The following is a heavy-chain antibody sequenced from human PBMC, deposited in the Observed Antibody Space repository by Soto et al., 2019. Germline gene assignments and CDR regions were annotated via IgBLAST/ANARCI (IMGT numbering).Heavy chain of an antibody. D-gene: IGHD3-10*01. CDR3: ASMGYHYGSGSYPLDS. CDR1: GGSISSSSYY. V-gene: IGHV4-39*07. J-gene: IGHJ4*02. CDR2: IYYSGST. Sequence: PSETLSLTCTVSGGSISSSSYYWGWIRQPPGKGLEWIGSIYYSGSTHYNPSLRSRVTISVDTSKNQFSLKLRSVTAADTAVYYCASMGYHYGSGSYPLDSWGQGTLVTVSS.